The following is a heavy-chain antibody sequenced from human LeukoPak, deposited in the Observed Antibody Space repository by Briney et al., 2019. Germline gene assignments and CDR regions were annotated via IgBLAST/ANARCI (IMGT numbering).Heavy chain of an antibody. CDR3: ARQSQYYYDSSGYYPPAYYFDY. Sequence: SEPLSLTCTVSGGYISSSSYYRGWIRQPPGKGLEWIGSIYYSRRTYYNPSLKSRVTISVDTSKNQFSLKLSSVTAADTAVYYCARQSQYYYDSSGYYPPAYYFDYWGQGTLVTVSS. J-gene: IGHJ4*02. CDR1: GGYISSSSYY. CDR2: IYYSRRT. V-gene: IGHV4-39*01. D-gene: IGHD3-22*01.